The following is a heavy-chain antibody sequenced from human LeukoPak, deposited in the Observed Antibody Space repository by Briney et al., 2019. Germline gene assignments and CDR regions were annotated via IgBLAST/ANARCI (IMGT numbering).Heavy chain of an antibody. CDR3: ARGVGHLGRGYGGNLSRMDV. CDR2: VYDIGST. CDR1: GGSIGSHY. Sequence: PSETLSLTCTVSGGSIGSHYWTWIRQTPGKGLEWIGYVYDIGSTKYNPSLKSRVTISVDTSKNQFSLKLSSVTAADTAAYYCARGVGHLGRGYGGNLSRMDVWAKGTTVTVSS. J-gene: IGHJ6*03. V-gene: IGHV4-59*11. D-gene: IGHD4-23*01.